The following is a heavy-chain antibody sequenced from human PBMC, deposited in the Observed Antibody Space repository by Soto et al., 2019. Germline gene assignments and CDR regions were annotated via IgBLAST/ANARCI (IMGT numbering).Heavy chain of an antibody. V-gene: IGHV1-3*01. CDR2: INAGNANT. Sequence: ASVKVSCKASGYTFTTYSMHWVRQAPGQRLEWLGWINAGNANTKYSQKFQGRVAITRDTSASTAYMELSSLRSEDTAVYYCARASASARTFDIWCQGLMVTLSS. D-gene: IGHD3-10*01. J-gene: IGHJ3*02. CDR3: ARASASARTFDI. CDR1: GYTFTTYS.